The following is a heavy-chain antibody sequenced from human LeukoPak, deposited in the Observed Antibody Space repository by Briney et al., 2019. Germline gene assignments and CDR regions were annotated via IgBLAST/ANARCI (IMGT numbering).Heavy chain of an antibody. CDR1: GFTFSSYA. J-gene: IGHJ4*02. Sequence: GGSLRLSCAASGFTFSSYAMSWVRQAPGKGLEWVSAISGSGGSTYYADSVKGRFTISRDNSKNTLYLQMNSLRAEDTAVYYCAKIGSEVPAAILISYFDYWGQGTLVTVSS. CDR3: AKIGSEVPAAILISYFDY. V-gene: IGHV3-23*01. CDR2: ISGSGGST. D-gene: IGHD2-2*01.